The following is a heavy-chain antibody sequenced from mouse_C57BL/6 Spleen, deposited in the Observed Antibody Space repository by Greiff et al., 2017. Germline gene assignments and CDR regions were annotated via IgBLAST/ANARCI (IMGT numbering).Heavy chain of an antibody. CDR2: IDPETGGT. V-gene: IGHV1-15*01. CDR3: TRSYDGYDYAMDY. J-gene: IGHJ4*01. D-gene: IGHD2-3*01. CDR1: GYTFTDYE. Sequence: QVHVKQSGAELVRPGASVTLSCKASGYTFTDYEMHWVKQTPVHGLEWIGAIDPETGGTAYNQKFKGKAILTADKSSSTAYMELRSLTSEDSAVYYCTRSYDGYDYAMDYWGQGTSVTVSS.